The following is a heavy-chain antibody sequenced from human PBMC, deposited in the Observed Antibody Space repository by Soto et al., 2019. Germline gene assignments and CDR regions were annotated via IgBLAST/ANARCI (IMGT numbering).Heavy chain of an antibody. Sequence: SVKVSCKASGGTFSSYAISWVRQAPGQGLEWMGGIIPIFGTANYAQKFQGRVTITADESTSTAYMELSSLRSEDTAVYYCARSRKASAGPFDYRGQGTLVPVSP. D-gene: IGHD6-13*01. J-gene: IGHJ4*02. CDR3: ARSRKASAGPFDY. CDR1: GGTFSSYA. CDR2: IIPIFGTA. V-gene: IGHV1-69*13.